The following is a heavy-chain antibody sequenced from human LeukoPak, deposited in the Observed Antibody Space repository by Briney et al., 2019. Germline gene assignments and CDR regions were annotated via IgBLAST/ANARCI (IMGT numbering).Heavy chain of an antibody. D-gene: IGHD1-26*01. CDR1: GDIFNSYS. Sequence: SVKVSCKASGDIFNSYSVSWVRQAPGQGLEWMGGIIPMFGSTNYAQKFEGRVIITTDQSTTTVYMELTSLTSEDTAVYYCARVGRSRGALPNFYYYMDVWGKGTTVTVSS. V-gene: IGHV1-69*05. J-gene: IGHJ6*03. CDR3: ARVGRSRGALPNFYYYMDV. CDR2: IIPMFGST.